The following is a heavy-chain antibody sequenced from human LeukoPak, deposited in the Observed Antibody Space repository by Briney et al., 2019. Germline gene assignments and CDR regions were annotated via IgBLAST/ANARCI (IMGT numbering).Heavy chain of an antibody. Sequence: GGSLRLSCAASGFTFSHAWMSWVRQAPGKGLEWVGRIKSKTDGGTTDYAAPVKGRLTILRDDSKNTLYLQVNSLKTEDTAVYYCTGQVQMATILWGQGTLVTVSS. V-gene: IGHV3-15*05. CDR3: TGQVQMATIL. J-gene: IGHJ4*02. CDR1: GFTFSHAW. D-gene: IGHD5-24*01. CDR2: IKSKTDGGTT.